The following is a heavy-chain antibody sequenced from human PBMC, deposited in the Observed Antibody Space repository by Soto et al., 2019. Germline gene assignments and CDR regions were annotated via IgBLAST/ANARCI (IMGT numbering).Heavy chain of an antibody. CDR1: GGSISSGDYY. Sequence: SETLSLTCTVSGGSISSGDYYWSWIRQPPGKGLEWIGYIYYSGSTYYNPSLKSRVTISVDTSKNQFSLKLSSVTAADTAVYYCARGAELSRYSWNEGWFAPWGKGTLVTSPQ. V-gene: IGHV4-30-4*01. J-gene: IGHJ5*02. CDR2: IYYSGST. CDR3: ARGAELSRYSWNEGWFAP. D-gene: IGHD1-20*01.